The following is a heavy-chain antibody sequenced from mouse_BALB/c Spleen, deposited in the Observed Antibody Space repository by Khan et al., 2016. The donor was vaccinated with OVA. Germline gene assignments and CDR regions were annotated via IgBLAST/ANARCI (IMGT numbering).Heavy chain of an antibody. D-gene: IGHD3-3*01. J-gene: IGHJ4*01. CDR1: GYTFPDYT. Sequence: VQLQQSGPELVKPGASVKISCKTSGYTFPDYTVHWVKQSLGKSLDWIGVINPKNGGTAYNQKFKGKATLTVDKSSSTAYMEFRSLTAEDSAVYYCARDAGRYWGQGTSVTVAS. CDR2: INPKNGGT. CDR3: ARDAGRY. V-gene: IGHV1-18*01.